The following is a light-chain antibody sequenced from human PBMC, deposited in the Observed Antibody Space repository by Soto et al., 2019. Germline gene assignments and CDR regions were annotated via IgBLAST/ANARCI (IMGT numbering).Light chain of an antibody. Sequence: QSVLTQPRSVSGSPGQSLTISCTGTSSDVGGYNYVSWYQQYPGKGPKLMIYDVTKRPSGVPDRFSGSKSGNTASLTISGLQAEDEADYSCCSHAGSYTYVFGAGTKLTVL. CDR3: CSHAGSYTYV. CDR2: DVT. V-gene: IGLV2-11*01. J-gene: IGLJ2*01. CDR1: SSDVGGYNY.